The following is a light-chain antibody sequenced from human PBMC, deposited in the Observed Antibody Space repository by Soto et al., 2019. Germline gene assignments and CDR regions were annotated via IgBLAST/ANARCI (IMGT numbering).Light chain of an antibody. V-gene: IGKV1-33*01. CDR3: QQYDNLPHT. J-gene: IGKJ4*01. Sequence: DIQMTQSPSSLSASVGDRVTITCQASQDIANYLNWYQQKAGRAPKFLIYEASNLETGVPSRFSGSGSGTDFTLPISTLHPEDIATYYCQQYDNLPHTVGGGTKVDIK. CDR1: QDIANY. CDR2: EAS.